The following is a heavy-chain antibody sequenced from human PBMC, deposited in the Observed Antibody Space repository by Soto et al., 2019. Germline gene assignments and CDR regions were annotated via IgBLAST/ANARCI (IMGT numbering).Heavy chain of an antibody. D-gene: IGHD4-17*01. CDR3: ARWSDYGNYYSYEMYV. V-gene: IGHV4-59*13. Sequence: SETLSLTCTVFCGSISGYYWTWIRQSPGGGLEWIGYIYYNGTTNYNPSLKSRVTISIDTSKSQFSLRLRSLTAADTAVYYCARWSDYGNYYSYEMYVWGQGTTVPVSS. CDR1: CGSISGYY. J-gene: IGHJ6*02. CDR2: IYYNGTT.